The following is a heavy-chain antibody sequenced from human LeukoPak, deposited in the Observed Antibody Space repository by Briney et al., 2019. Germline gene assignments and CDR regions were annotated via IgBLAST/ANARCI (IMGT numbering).Heavy chain of an antibody. CDR1: GFTFSSYG. CDR3: AKDPADY. Sequence: HPGGSLRLSCAASGFTFSSYGMHWVRQAPGKGLEWVAVISYDGSNKYYADSVKGRFTISRDNSKNTLYLQMNSLRAEDTAVYYCAKDPADYWGQGTLVTVSS. V-gene: IGHV3-30*18. J-gene: IGHJ4*02. CDR2: ISYDGSNK.